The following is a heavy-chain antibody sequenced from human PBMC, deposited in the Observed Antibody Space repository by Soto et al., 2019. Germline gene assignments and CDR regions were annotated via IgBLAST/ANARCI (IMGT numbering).Heavy chain of an antibody. V-gene: IGHV1-18*01. D-gene: IGHD2-8*01. CDR3: ARGGHCTNGVCYTFEY. J-gene: IGHJ4*02. CDR1: GYTFINYG. CDR2: ISPYNGNT. Sequence: QVQLVQSGAEEKKPGASVKVSCKASGYTFINYGISWVRQAPGQGLEWMGWISPYNGNTDFAQKLQGRVTMTTDTSTSTAYMELRSLRSDDTAVYYCARGGHCTNGVCYTFEYWGQGTLVTVSS.